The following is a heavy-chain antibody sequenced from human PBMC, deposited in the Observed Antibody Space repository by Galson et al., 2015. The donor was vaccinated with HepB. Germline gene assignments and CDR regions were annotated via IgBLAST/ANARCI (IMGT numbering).Heavy chain of an antibody. V-gene: IGHV3-21*01. Sequence: SLRPSCAASGFTFSSYNMNWVRQAPGKGVGGVSSISITSTYIFYADSVKGRFTIARDNAKNSLFLQVNSLRAEDSAVYYFAKELGSGSPVDYNAIDVWGQGTTVTVSS. J-gene: IGHJ6*02. D-gene: IGHD3-10*01. CDR3: AKELGSGSPVDYNAIDV. CDR1: GFTFSSYN. CDR2: ISITSTYI.